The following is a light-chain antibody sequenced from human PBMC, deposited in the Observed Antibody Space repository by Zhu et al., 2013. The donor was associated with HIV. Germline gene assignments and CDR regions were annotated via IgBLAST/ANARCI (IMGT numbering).Light chain of an antibody. V-gene: IGLV2-14*01. Sequence: QSALTQPASVSGSPGQSITISCTGTPSDIGGSNFVSWFQQLPTKAPKLIIFDVTDRPSGVSNRFSGSKSGNTASLTISGLQAEDEADYYCQSYDNRLRGYVFAPGTKVTVL. CDR1: PSDIGGSNF. CDR2: DVT. J-gene: IGLJ1*01. CDR3: QSYDNRLRGYV.